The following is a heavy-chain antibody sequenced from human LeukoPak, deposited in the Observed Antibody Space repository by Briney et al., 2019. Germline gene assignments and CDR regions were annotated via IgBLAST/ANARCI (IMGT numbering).Heavy chain of an antibody. D-gene: IGHD3-10*01. CDR3: ARDRDTMVRGAFKVYWFDP. CDR2: INHSGST. J-gene: IGHJ5*02. Sequence: SETLSLTCAVYGGSFSGYYWSWIRQPPGKGLEWIGEINHSGSTNYNPSLKSRVTISVDTSKNQFSLKLSSVTAADTAVYYCARDRDTMVRGAFKVYWFDPWGQGTLVTVSS. CDR1: GGSFSGYY. V-gene: IGHV4-34*01.